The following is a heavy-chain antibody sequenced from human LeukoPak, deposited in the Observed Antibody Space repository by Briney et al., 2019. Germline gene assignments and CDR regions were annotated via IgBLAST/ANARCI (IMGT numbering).Heavy chain of an antibody. J-gene: IGHJ4*02. Sequence: GGSLRLSCAVSGFTFSSYWMHWVRQAPGKGLEWVSSISSSSSYIYYADSVKGRFTISRDNAKNSLYLQMNSLRAEDTAVYYCARGEGQMATIQYYFDYWGQGTLVTVSS. V-gene: IGHV3-21*01. CDR2: ISSSSSYI. CDR3: ARGEGQMATIQYYFDY. D-gene: IGHD5-24*01. CDR1: GFTFSSYW.